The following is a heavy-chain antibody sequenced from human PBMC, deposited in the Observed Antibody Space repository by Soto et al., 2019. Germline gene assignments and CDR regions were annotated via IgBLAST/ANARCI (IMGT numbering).Heavy chain of an antibody. Sequence: GGSLRLSCAASGFTFDDYAMHWVRQAPGKGLEWVSGISWNSGSIGYADSVKGRFTISRDNAKNSLYLQMNSLRAEDTALYYCAKGFTMIDWFDPWGQGTLVTVSS. V-gene: IGHV3-9*01. CDR3: AKGFTMIDWFDP. CDR2: ISWNSGSI. J-gene: IGHJ5*02. CDR1: GFTFDDYA. D-gene: IGHD3-22*01.